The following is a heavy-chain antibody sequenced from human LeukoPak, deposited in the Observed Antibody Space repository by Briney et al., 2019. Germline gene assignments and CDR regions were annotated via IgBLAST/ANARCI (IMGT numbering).Heavy chain of an antibody. CDR3: ARSALYGSGSYLRY. Sequence: SETLSLTCAVYGGSFSGYYWSWIRQPPGKGLEWIGEINHSGSTNYNPSLKSRVTISVDTSKNQFSLKLSSVTAADTAGYYCARSALYGSGSYLRYWGQGTLVTVSS. V-gene: IGHV4-34*01. CDR2: INHSGST. CDR1: GGSFSGYY. J-gene: IGHJ4*02. D-gene: IGHD3-10*01.